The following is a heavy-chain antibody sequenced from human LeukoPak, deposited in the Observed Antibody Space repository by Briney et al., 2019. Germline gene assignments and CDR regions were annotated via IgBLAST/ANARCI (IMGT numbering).Heavy chain of an antibody. J-gene: IGHJ4*02. CDR2: ISGSGGST. Sequence: GRSLRLSCAASGFTFDDYAMHWVRQAPGKGLEWVSAISGSGGSTYYADSVKGRFTISRDNSKNTLYLQMNSLRAEDTAVYYCAGSKFDYWGQGTLVTVSS. V-gene: IGHV3-23*01. CDR1: GFTFDDYA. CDR3: AGSKFDY.